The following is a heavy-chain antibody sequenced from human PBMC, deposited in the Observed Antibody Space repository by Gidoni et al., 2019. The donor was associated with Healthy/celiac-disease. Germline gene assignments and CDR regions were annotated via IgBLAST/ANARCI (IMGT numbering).Heavy chain of an antibody. CDR3: ARDCGSSTSAPFDY. D-gene: IGHD2-2*01. CDR1: VGSFSGYY. Sequence: QVQLQQWGAGLLKPSETLSLTCAVYVGSFSGYYWSWIRQPPGKGREWIGEINHSGSTNYNPSLKSRVTISVDTSKNQFSLKLSSVTAADTAVYYCARDCGSSTSAPFDYWGQGTLVTVSS. CDR2: INHSGST. V-gene: IGHV4-34*01. J-gene: IGHJ4*02.